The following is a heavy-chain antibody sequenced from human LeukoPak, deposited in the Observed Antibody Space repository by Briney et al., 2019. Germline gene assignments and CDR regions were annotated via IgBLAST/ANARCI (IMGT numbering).Heavy chain of an antibody. J-gene: IGHJ6*03. D-gene: IGHD5-12*01. CDR2: ISAYNGNT. CDR1: GYTFTSYG. Sequence: GASVKVSCKASGYTFTSYGISWVRQAPGQGLEWMGWISAYNGNTNYAQKLQGRVTMTTNTSTSTAYMELRSLRSDDTAVYYCATHSGYATPGPYYYYYMDVWGKGTTVTVSS. V-gene: IGHV1-18*01. CDR3: ATHSGYATPGPYYYYYMDV.